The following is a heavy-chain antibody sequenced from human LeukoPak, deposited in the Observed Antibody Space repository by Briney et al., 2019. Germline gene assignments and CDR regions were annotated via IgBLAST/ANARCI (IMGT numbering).Heavy chain of an antibody. CDR3: ARAQGYPGYFDC. CDR1: GGTFSSYA. D-gene: IGHD5-12*01. J-gene: IGHJ4*02. CDR2: IIPIFGTA. V-gene: IGHV1-69*13. Sequence: ASVKVSCKASGGTFSSYAISWVRQAPGQGLEWMGGIIPIFGTANYAQKFQGRVTITADESTSTAYMELNSLRVEDTAVYYCARAQGYPGYFDCGGQGTLVTVSS.